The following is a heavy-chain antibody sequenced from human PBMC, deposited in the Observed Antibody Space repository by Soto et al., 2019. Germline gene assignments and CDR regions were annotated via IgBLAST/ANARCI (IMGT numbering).Heavy chain of an antibody. D-gene: IGHD4-4*01. CDR1: GGSISSGDYY. CDR3: ARDPRSKGSRNWFDP. V-gene: IGHV4-30-4*01. CDR2: IYYSGST. J-gene: IGHJ5*02. Sequence: PSETLSLTCTVSGGSISSGDYYWSWIRQPPGKGLEWIGYIYYSGSTYYNPSLKSRVTISVDTSKNQFSLKLSSVTAADTAVYYCARDPRSKGSRNWFDPWGQGTLVTVSS.